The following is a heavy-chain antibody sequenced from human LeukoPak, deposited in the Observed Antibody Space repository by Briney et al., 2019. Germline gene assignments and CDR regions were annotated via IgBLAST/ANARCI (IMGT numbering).Heavy chain of an antibody. J-gene: IGHJ4*02. CDR3: ARAPITGTLFDY. CDR1: GGSISSYY. CDR2: IYYSGST. Sequence: PSETLSLTCTVSGGSISSYYWSWIRQPPGKGLEWIGYIYYSGSTNYNPSLKSRVTISVDTSKNQFSLKLSSVTAADTAVYYCARAPITGTLFDYWGQGTLVTVSS. V-gene: IGHV4-59*01. D-gene: IGHD1-7*01.